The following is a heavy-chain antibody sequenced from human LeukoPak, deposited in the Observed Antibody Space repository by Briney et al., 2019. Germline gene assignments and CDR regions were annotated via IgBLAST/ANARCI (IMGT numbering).Heavy chain of an antibody. J-gene: IGHJ6*03. Sequence: GGSLRLSCAASGFTFDDYAMHWVRQAPGKGLEWVSGISWNSGSIGYADSVKGRFTISRDNAKNSLYLQMNSQRAEDTALYYCARYSGYGRYYYYYMDVWGKGTTVTVSS. CDR1: GFTFDDYA. CDR2: ISWNSGSI. V-gene: IGHV3-9*01. D-gene: IGHD5-12*01. CDR3: ARYSGYGRYYYYYMDV.